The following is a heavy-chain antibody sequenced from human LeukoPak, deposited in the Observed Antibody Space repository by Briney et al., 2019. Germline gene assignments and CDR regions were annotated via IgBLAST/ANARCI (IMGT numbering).Heavy chain of an antibody. D-gene: IGHD6-19*01. CDR2: IRHDGSIK. Sequence: GGSLRLSCAASGFIFSTYGMYWVRQAPGKGLEWVAFIRHDGSIKNYADSVKGRSTISRDNSKNTLYLQMNSLRAEDTAVYYCAKAAGRATAVAGTLTFDYWGQGTLVTVSS. CDR3: AKAAGRATAVAGTLTFDY. J-gene: IGHJ4*02. CDR1: GFIFSTYG. V-gene: IGHV3-30*02.